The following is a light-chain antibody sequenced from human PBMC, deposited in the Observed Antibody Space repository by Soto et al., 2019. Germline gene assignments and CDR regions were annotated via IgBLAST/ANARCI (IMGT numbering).Light chain of an antibody. J-gene: IGKJ4*01. CDR3: QQYDEWPLT. CDR2: DAS. Sequence: DIQMTQSPSTLSASVGDRVTITCRASQSINSWLAWYQQKPGKAPKLLIYDASSLASGVPSRFSGSGSGTEFTLTISSLQSEDFAVYYCQQYDEWPLTFGGGTKVDIK. CDR1: QSINSW. V-gene: IGKV1-5*01.